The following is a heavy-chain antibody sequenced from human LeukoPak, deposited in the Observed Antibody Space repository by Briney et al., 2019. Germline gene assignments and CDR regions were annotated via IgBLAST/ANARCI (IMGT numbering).Heavy chain of an antibody. J-gene: IGHJ4*02. CDR3: AKIVTYSDILTGSPLDY. D-gene: IGHD3-9*01. V-gene: IGHV3-23*01. CDR2: ISGSGGST. CDR1: GFTFSSSG. Sequence: GGSLRLSCAASGFTFSSSGMSWVRQAPGKGLEWVSAISGSGGSTFYADSVKGRFTISRDNSKNTLSLQMNSLRAEDTAVYYCAKIVTYSDILTGSPLDYWGQGTLVTVSS.